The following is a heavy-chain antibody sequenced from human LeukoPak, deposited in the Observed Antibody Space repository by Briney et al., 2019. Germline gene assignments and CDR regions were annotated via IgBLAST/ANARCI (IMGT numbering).Heavy chain of an antibody. CDR2: IDPSDSYN. Sequence: GESLQISCKGSGFRITSYRITWVRQLAGKGLEWRGRIDPSDSYNNYSPPFQGHVTISAEKSISTAYLQWSSLKASDTAVDYCARQVTYDGFDIWGQGTMVTVSS. J-gene: IGHJ3*02. D-gene: IGHD2-21*02. CDR3: ARQVTYDGFDI. V-gene: IGHV5-10-1*01. CDR1: GFRITSYR.